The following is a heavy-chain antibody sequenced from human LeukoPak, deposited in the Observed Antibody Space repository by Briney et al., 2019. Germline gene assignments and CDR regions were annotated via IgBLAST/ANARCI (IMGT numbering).Heavy chain of an antibody. Sequence: PGGSLTLSCAASGFTFRNYWMTWVRQAPGKGLEWVANIKEDGRDKYYGDSVKGRFTISRDNAKNSLYLQMNSLRAEDTAVYFCARDQWRLFDYWGQGTLVSVSS. CDR2: IKEDGRDK. CDR1: GFTFRNYW. J-gene: IGHJ4*02. V-gene: IGHV3-7*04. CDR3: ARDQWRLFDY. D-gene: IGHD2-21*02.